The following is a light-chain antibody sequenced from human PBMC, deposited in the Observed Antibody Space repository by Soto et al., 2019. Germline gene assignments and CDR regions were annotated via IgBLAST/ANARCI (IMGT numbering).Light chain of an antibody. CDR2: WAS. V-gene: IGKV4-1*01. Sequence: DIVMTQSPDSLAVSLGEGAAINCKSSQSGLSSSNNRNYLAWYQQKPGQPPKLLIYWASTRESGVPDRFSGSASRTDSPLTISSLQAQHRAVYSCQQYYGTPFTFGQGTRLAIK. J-gene: IGKJ5*01. CDR3: QQYYGTPFT. CDR1: QSGLSSSNNRNY.